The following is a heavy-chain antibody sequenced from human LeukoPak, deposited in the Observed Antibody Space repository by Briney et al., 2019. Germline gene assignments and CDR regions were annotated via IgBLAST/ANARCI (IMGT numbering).Heavy chain of an antibody. J-gene: IGHJ4*02. CDR3: ARDILDTAMNGGY. D-gene: IGHD5-18*01. CDR2: INPNSGGT. CDR1: GYTFTGYY. V-gene: IGHV1-2*02. Sequence: ASVKVSCKASGYTFTGYYMHWVRQAPGQGLEWMGWINPNSGGTNYAQKFQGRVTMTRDTSISTAYMELSRLRSDDTAVYYCARDILDTAMNGGYWGQGTLVTVSS.